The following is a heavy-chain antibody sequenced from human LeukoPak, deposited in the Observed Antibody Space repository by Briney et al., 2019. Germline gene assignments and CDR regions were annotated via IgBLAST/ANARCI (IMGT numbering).Heavy chain of an antibody. CDR3: AKDPNYYDSSGYYPLYFDY. CDR2: ISGSGGST. D-gene: IGHD3-22*01. J-gene: IGHJ4*02. V-gene: IGHV3-23*01. Sequence: GGSLRLSCAASGFTFSSYAMSWVRQAPGKGLEWVSAISGSGGSTYYVDSVKGRFTISRDNSKNTLYLQMNSLRAEDTAVYYCAKDPNYYDSSGYYPLYFDYWGQGTLVTVSS. CDR1: GFTFSSYA.